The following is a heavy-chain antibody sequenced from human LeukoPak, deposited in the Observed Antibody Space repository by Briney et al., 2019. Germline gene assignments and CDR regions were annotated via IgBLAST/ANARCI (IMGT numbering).Heavy chain of an antibody. V-gene: IGHV4-61*02. CDR2: LLTSGTT. J-gene: IGHJ4*02. CDR1: GGSISSDTYY. CDR3: ARVDYSSAYSFDH. D-gene: IGHD3-22*01. Sequence: PSETLSLTCTVSGGSISSDTYYWSWIRQPAWKGLEWIGRLLTSGTTHYNPSLKSRVTISVDTSKNQFSLKLNSVTAADTAVYYCARVDYSSAYSFDHWGQGTLVTVSS.